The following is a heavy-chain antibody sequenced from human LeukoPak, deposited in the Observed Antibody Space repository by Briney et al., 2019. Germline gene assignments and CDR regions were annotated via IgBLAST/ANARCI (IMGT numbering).Heavy chain of an antibody. CDR2: ISGSGGST. CDR1: GFTFSSYA. J-gene: IGHJ4*02. D-gene: IGHD3-3*01. CDR3: AKESRITIFGVVIASFDY. Sequence: PGGSLRLSCAASGFTFSSYAMSWVRQAPGKGLEWVSAISGSGGSTYYADSVKGRFTISRHNSKNTLYLQMNSLRAEDTAVYYCAKESRITIFGVVIASFDYWGQGTLVTVSS. V-gene: IGHV3-23*01.